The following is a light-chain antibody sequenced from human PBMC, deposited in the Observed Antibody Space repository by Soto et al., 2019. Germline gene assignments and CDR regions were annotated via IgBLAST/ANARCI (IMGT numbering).Light chain of an antibody. V-gene: IGKV1-9*01. CDR1: QSISTY. CDR2: HSS. J-gene: IGKJ4*01. CDR3: QQLNTYPLT. Sequence: DIQMTQSPSSLSASVGDRVTITCRASQSISTYLNWYQQKPGKAPKLLIYHSSTLQSGVPSRFSGSGSGTDFTLTISSLQPEDFATYYCQQLNTYPLTFGGGTKVDI.